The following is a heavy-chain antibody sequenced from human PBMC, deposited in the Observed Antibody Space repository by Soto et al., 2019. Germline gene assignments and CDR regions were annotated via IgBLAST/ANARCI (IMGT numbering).Heavy chain of an antibody. CDR1: VDSITTYY. CDR3: ARYSNNWFQTEGMDV. V-gene: IGHV4-4*07. D-gene: IGHD6-13*01. Sequence: SETLSLTCTVSVDSITTYYWSWIRQPAGKGLEWIGRIDASGNTNYNPSLNSRVTMSIDTSKKQFPLKLTSVTAADTAIYYCARYSNNWFQTEGMDVWGQGTTVTVSS. J-gene: IGHJ6*02. CDR2: IDASGNT.